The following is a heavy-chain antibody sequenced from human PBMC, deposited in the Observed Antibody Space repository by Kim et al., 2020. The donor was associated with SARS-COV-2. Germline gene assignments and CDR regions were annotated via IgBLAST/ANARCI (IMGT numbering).Heavy chain of an antibody. D-gene: IGHD3-10*01. CDR2: IYYSGST. J-gene: IGHJ3*02. V-gene: IGHV4-59*01. Sequence: SETLSLTCTVSGGSISSYYWSWIWQPPGKGLEWIGYIYYSGSTNYNPSLKSRVTISVDTSKNQFSLKLSSVTAADTAVYYCARDRRTPGLTITMVRANAFDIWGQGTMVTVSS. CDR3: ARDRRTPGLTITMVRANAFDI. CDR1: GGSISSYY.